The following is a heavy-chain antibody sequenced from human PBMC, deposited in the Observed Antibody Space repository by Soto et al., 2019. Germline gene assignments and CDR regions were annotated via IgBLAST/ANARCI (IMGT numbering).Heavy chain of an antibody. CDR2: INTYNGNT. Sequence: QVQLVQSGAEVKNPGASVKVSCKASGYTFTRYGIGWARQAPGQGLEWMGWINTYNGNTNYAQNVQGRVTLTTDTXXKTAYMELRSLRSNDTAIYYCAMVDVYVTPSPQDVWGQGTTVIVSS. J-gene: IGHJ6*02. D-gene: IGHD3-16*01. CDR1: GYTFTRYG. V-gene: IGHV1-18*01. CDR3: AMVDVYVTPSPQDV.